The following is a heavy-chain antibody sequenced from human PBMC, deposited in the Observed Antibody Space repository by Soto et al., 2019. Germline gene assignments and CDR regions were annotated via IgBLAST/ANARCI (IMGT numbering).Heavy chain of an antibody. D-gene: IGHD1-1*01. Sequence: EVQFLESGGGLVQPGGSLRLSCAASGFTFNDYSVTWVRQAPGKGLEWVSTVATSGTYTFYADPVKGRFTISRDNSQNTLYRQMNSLRVEDTAIYYCAKETGHGLWYFDLWGRGTLVTVSS. CDR1: GFTFNDYS. V-gene: IGHV3-23*01. J-gene: IGHJ2*01. CDR3: AKETGHGLWYFDL. CDR2: VATSGTYT.